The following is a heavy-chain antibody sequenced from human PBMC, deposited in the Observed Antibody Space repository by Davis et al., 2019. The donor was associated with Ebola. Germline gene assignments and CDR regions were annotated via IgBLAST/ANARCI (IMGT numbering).Heavy chain of an antibody. J-gene: IGHJ4*02. CDR1: GFTFSSFA. V-gene: IGHV3-64D*06. CDR3: TRVEHSSSSFDY. D-gene: IGHD6-6*01. Sequence: GESLKISCSASGFTFSSFAMHWVRQAPGKGLESVARISTNGETTYYAESVKGRFTISRDNSKDTLYLQMRSLRTEDTAVYYCTRVEHSSSSFDYWGQGTLVTVSS. CDR2: ISTNGETT.